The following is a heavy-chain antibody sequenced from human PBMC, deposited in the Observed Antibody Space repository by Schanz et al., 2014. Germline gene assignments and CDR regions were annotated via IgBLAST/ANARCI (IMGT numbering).Heavy chain of an antibody. V-gene: IGHV3-66*01. CDR3: AASSGWHPSTDY. J-gene: IGHJ4*02. Sequence: EVQLVESGGGLVQPGGSLRLSCAVSGFIVRSNYMTWVRQAPGKGLEWVSFVHPGGSTYYPDSVKGRFTISRDNAKSSLYLQMNSLRVEDTAVYYCAASSGWHPSTDYWGQGTLVTVSS. D-gene: IGHD6-19*01. CDR2: VHPGGST. CDR1: GFIVRSNY.